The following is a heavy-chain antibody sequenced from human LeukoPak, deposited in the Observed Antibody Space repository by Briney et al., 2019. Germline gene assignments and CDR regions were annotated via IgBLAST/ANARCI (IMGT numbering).Heavy chain of an antibody. CDR2: ISWSSGTI. CDR3: AKVAYSSSWYAYYFDY. J-gene: IGHJ4*02. CDR1: GFTFDDYA. V-gene: IGHV3-9*01. Sequence: GGSLRLSCAASGFTFDDYAMHWVRQGPGKGLEWVSGISWSSGTIGYADSVKGRFTISRDNAKNSLYLQMNSLRAEDTALYYCAKVAYSSSWYAYYFDYWGQGTLVTVSS. D-gene: IGHD6-13*01.